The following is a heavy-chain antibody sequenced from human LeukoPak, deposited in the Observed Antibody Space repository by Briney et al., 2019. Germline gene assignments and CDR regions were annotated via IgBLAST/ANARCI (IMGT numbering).Heavy chain of an antibody. V-gene: IGHV3-30*04. D-gene: IGHD6-19*01. Sequence: GRSLRLSCAASGFTFSSYAMHWVRQAPGKGLEWGAVISYDGSNKYYADSVKGRFTISRDNSKNTLYLQMNSLRAEDTAVYYCARESVAFSSGWYAGDYWGQGTLVTVSS. CDR3: ARESVAFSSGWYAGDY. CDR1: GFTFSSYA. J-gene: IGHJ4*02. CDR2: ISYDGSNK.